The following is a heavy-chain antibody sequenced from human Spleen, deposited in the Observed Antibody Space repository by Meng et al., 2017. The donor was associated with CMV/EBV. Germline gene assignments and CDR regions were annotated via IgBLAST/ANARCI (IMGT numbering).Heavy chain of an antibody. J-gene: IGHJ4*02. CDR1: GGSFSGYY. Sequence: QVQLKQWGAGLLKPSETLSLTCAVYGGSFSGYYWSWIRQPPGKGLEWIGEINHSGSTNYNPSLKSRVTISVDTSKNQFSLKLSSVTAADTAVYYCARGKRVGAYFDYWGQGTLVTVSS. D-gene: IGHD1-26*01. CDR3: ARGKRVGAYFDY. V-gene: IGHV4-34*01. CDR2: INHSGST.